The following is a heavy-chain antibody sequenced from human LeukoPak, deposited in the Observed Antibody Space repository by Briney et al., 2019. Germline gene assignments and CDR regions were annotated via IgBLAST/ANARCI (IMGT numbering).Heavy chain of an antibody. CDR2: INPNSGGT. CDR1: GYTFTGYY. Sequence: GASVKVSCKASGYTFTGYYLHWVRQAPGQGLEWMGWINPNSGGTNYVQKFQGRVTMTRDTYISTAYMDLSRLRSDDTAVYYCARDDQWIQVWLTFDYWGQGTLVTVSS. CDR3: ARDDQWIQVWLTFDY. J-gene: IGHJ4*02. D-gene: IGHD5-18*01. V-gene: IGHV1-2*02.